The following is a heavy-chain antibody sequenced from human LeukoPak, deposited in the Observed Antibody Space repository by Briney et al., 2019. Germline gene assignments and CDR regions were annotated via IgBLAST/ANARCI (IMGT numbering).Heavy chain of an antibody. CDR1: GFTFSSYG. D-gene: IGHD6-13*01. Sequence: PGRSLRLSCAASGFTFSSYGMHWVRQAPGKGLEWVAVISYDGSNKYYADSVKGRFTISRDNSKNTLYLQMNSLRAEDTAVYYCTSSSSWYDGYWGQGTLVTVSS. J-gene: IGHJ4*02. CDR2: ISYDGSNK. CDR3: TSSSSWYDGY. V-gene: IGHV3-30*03.